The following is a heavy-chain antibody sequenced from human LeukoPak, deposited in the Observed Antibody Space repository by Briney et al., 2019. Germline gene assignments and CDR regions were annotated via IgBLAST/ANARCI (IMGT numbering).Heavy chain of an antibody. V-gene: IGHV3-23*01. J-gene: IGHJ4*02. Sequence: PGDSLRLSCAASGFTFSSYAMNWVRQAPGKGLEWVSSITASGGNTYCADSVKGRFTISRDNSKNTLYLQMNSLRAEDTAVYYCARAMAVVYSYGKQDYWGQGTLVTVSS. CDR3: ARAMAVVYSYGKQDY. D-gene: IGHD5-18*01. CDR1: GFTFSSYA. CDR2: ITASGGNT.